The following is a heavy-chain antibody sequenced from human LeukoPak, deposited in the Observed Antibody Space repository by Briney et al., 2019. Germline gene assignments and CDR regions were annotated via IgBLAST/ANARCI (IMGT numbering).Heavy chain of an antibody. CDR1: GFSFSTYA. D-gene: IGHD1-26*01. CDR2: ISGSGVST. J-gene: IGHJ4*02. Sequence: GGFLRLSCAASGFSFSTYAMSWVRQAPGKGLEWVSSISGSGVSTWYAESVKGRFTISRDNSKSTLLLQLNSLRAEDTAVYYCAKSKGSWDYWGQGTLVTVSS. V-gene: IGHV3-23*01. CDR3: AKSKGSWDY.